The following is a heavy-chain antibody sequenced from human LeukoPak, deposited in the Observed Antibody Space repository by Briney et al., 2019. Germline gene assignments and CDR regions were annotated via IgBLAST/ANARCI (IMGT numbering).Heavy chain of an antibody. J-gene: IGHJ6*03. Sequence: SETLSLTCAVYGGSFSGYYWSWIRQPPGKGLEWIGEINHSGSTNYNPSLKSRVTISVDTSKNQFSLKLSSVTAADTAVYYCARSVIVVVPAAIDYYYYMDVWGKGTTVTVSS. V-gene: IGHV4-34*01. CDR3: ARSVIVVVPAAIDYYYYMDV. D-gene: IGHD2-2*01. CDR1: GGSFSGYY. CDR2: INHSGST.